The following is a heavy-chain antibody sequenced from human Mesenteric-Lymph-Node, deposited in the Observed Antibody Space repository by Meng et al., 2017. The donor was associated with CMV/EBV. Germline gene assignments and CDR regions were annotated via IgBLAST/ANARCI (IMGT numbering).Heavy chain of an antibody. V-gene: IGHV3-30-3*01. D-gene: IGHD2-2*01. Sequence: GGSLRLSCAASGFTLSSYALHWVRQAPGKGLEWVAIISYDGSKKYFADSVKGRFTISRDNSKNTLYLQMDSLRAEDTAVYYCARDLGQYCSASSCWDGMDVWGQGTTVTVSS. CDR1: GFTLSSYA. CDR3: ARDLGQYCSASSCWDGMDV. CDR2: ISYDGSKK. J-gene: IGHJ6*02.